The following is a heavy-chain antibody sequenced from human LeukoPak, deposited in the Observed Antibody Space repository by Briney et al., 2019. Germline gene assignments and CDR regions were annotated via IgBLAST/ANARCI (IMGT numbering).Heavy chain of an antibody. Sequence: SETLSLTCAVYGGPFSGYYWSWIRQPPGKGLEWIGEINHSGSTNYNPSLKSRVTISVDTSKNQFSLKLSSVTAADTAVYYCARGGNWFDPWGQGTLVTVSS. CDR3: ARGGNWFDP. V-gene: IGHV4-34*01. CDR1: GGPFSGYY. J-gene: IGHJ5*02. CDR2: INHSGST.